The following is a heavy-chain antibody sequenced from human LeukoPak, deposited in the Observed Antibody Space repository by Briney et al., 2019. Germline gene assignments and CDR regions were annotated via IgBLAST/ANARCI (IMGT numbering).Heavy chain of an antibody. CDR2: IYSGGST. CDR1: GFTFSSYW. D-gene: IGHD3-22*01. CDR3: ARRWPDYYDSSGYLS. Sequence: GGSLRLSCAASGFTFSSYWMHWVRQAPGKGLVWVSVIYSGGSTYYADSVKGRFTISRDNSKNTLYLQMNSLRAEDTAVYYCARRWPDYYDSSGYLSWGQGTLVTVSS. J-gene: IGHJ4*02. V-gene: IGHV3-53*01.